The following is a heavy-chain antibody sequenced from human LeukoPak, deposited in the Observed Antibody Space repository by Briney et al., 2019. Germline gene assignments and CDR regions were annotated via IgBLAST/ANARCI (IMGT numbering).Heavy chain of an antibody. CDR1: RDTFTGYY. Sequence: ASVKVSWKDYRDTFTGYYMHWVRQAPGQVLEWMGWINPNSGGTHYAQKVQGRVTMTRDTSISTAYMELSRLRSDDTAVYYCARDHSYGYGFFDYWGQGTLVTVSS. J-gene: IGHJ4*02. CDR3: ARDHSYGYGFFDY. V-gene: IGHV1-2*02. CDR2: INPNSGGT. D-gene: IGHD5-18*01.